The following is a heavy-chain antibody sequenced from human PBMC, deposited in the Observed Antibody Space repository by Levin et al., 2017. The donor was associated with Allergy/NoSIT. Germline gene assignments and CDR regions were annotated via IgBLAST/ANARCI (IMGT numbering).Heavy chain of an antibody. Sequence: CAASGFIFSSYGMYWVRQAPGKGLEWVALITPDGGNQYYLGSVKGRFSISRDNSKNTLYLEMSSLRVEDAAVYYCTKGGDMDVWGKGTTVTVSS. D-gene: IGHD3-16*01. CDR3: TKGGDMDV. CDR1: GFIFSSYG. CDR2: ITPDGGNQ. J-gene: IGHJ6*03. V-gene: IGHV3-30*18.